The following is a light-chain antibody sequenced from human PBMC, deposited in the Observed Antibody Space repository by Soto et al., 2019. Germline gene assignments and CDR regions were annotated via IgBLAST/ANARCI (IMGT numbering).Light chain of an antibody. Sequence: EIVLTPAPATLSKTTGERATLSCRASQSVSSYLAWYQQKPGQAPRLLIYDASNRATGIPARFSGSGSGTDFTLTISSLEPEDFAVYYCQQRSNWPLTFGGGTKVEIK. V-gene: IGKV3-11*01. CDR3: QQRSNWPLT. CDR1: QSVSSY. CDR2: DAS. J-gene: IGKJ4*01.